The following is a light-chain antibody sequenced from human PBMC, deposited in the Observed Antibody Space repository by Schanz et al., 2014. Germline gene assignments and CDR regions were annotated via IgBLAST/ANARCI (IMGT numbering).Light chain of an antibody. J-gene: IGLJ3*02. CDR2: DVS. CDR1: SSDVGGYNY. CDR3: AAWDDSLNGRV. Sequence: QSALTQPRSVSGSPGQSVTISCTGTSSDVGGYNYVSWYQQHPGKAPKVMIYDVSERPSGVPDRFSGSKSGNTASLTISGLQAEDEADYYCAAWDDSLNGRVFGGGTKVTVL. V-gene: IGLV2-11*01.